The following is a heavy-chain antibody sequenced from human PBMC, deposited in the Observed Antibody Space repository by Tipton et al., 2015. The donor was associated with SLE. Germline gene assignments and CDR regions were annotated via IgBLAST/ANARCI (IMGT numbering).Heavy chain of an antibody. CDR1: GGSFSAYY. J-gene: IGHJ3*02. Sequence: TLSLTCAVYGGSFSAYYWSWIRQSPGKGLEWIGEINHSGNTNFNPSLKSRVTISVDTSKNQFSLKLSSVTAADTAVYYCARAGTGTAWGTFDIWGPGTMVTVSS. D-gene: IGHD1-14*01. V-gene: IGHV4-34*01. CDR3: ARAGTGTAWGTFDI. CDR2: INHSGNT.